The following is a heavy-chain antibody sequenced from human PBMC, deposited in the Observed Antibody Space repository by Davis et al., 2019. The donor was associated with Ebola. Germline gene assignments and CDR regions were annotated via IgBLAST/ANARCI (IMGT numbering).Heavy chain of an antibody. D-gene: IGHD3-22*01. Sequence: PGGSLRLSCAASEFTFSSYSMNWVRQAPGKGLEWVSYISSSGSTIYYADSVKGRFTISRDNSKNTLYLQMNSLRAEDTAVYYCASSGYNFDYWGQGTLVTVSS. J-gene: IGHJ4*02. CDR2: ISSSGSTI. CDR3: ASSGYNFDY. CDR1: EFTFSSYS. V-gene: IGHV3-48*01.